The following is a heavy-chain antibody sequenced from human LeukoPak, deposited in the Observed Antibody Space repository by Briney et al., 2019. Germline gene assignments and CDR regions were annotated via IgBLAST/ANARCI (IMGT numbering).Heavy chain of an antibody. CDR2: INPNSGGT. J-gene: IGHJ4*02. D-gene: IGHD3-10*01. CDR3: ARGRFQVLWFGELPYD. V-gene: IGHV1-2*02. Sequence: ASVKVSCKASGYTFTGYYMHWVRQAPGQGLEWMGWINPNSGGTNYAQKFQGRVTMTRDKSISTAYMELSRLRSDDTAVYYCARGRFQVLWFGELPYDWGQGTLVTVSS. CDR1: GYTFTGYY.